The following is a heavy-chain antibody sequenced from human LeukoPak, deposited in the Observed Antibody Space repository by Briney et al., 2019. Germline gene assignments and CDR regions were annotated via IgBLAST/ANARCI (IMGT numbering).Heavy chain of an antibody. CDR3: AAVKRYSDYVWGTYRFNYFDS. V-gene: IGHV1-18*01. Sequence: GASVKVSCKASGYTFTSYGISWVRQAPGQGLEWMGWISAYNGNTNYAQKLQGRVTMTTDTSTSTAYMELSSLTSEDTAVYYCAAVKRYSDYVWGTYRFNYFDSWGQGTLVTVSS. CDR1: GYTFTSYG. CDR2: ISAYNGNT. D-gene: IGHD3-16*02. J-gene: IGHJ4*02.